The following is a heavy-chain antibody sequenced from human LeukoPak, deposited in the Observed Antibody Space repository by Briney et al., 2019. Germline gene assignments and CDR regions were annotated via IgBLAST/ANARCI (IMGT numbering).Heavy chain of an antibody. V-gene: IGHV2-70*04. CDR1: GFSLSTSGMR. CDR3: ARVLYSSSWYAFDI. Sequence: SGPTLVNPTQTLTLTCTFSGFSLSTSGMRVSWIRQPPGKALEWLAHIDWDDAKFYSTSLKTRLTISKDTSKNQVVLTMTNMDPVDTATYYCARVLYSSSWYAFDIWGQGTMVTVSS. D-gene: IGHD6-13*01. CDR2: IDWDDAK. J-gene: IGHJ3*02.